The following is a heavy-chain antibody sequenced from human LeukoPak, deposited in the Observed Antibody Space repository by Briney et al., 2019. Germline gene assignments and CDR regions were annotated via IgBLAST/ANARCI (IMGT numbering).Heavy chain of an antibody. CDR2: TYYRSKWYN. D-gene: IGHD3-22*01. Sequence: SQTLSLTCAISGDSVSSNSAAWNWIRQSPSRGLEWLVRTYYRSKWYNDYAVSVKSRITINPDTSKNQFSLRLNSVTPEDTAVYYCARFPGYYDSSGYYYSEDWGQGTLVTVSS. CDR3: ARFPGYYDSSGYYYSED. V-gene: IGHV6-1*01. J-gene: IGHJ4*02. CDR1: GDSVSSNSAA.